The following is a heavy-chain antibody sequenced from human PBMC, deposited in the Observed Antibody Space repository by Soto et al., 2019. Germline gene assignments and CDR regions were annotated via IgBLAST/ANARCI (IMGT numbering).Heavy chain of an antibody. CDR2: MSPDHGNA. CDR1: GYTFTSYD. CDR3: EVTNGS. J-gene: IGHJ4*02. Sequence: GASVKVSCKASGYTFTSYDINWVRQATGQGLEWMGWMSPDHGNAGYAQHFQGRLTLTTNTSINTAYMELNSLTSEDTAVYYCEVTNGSWSQGTMVTVSS. V-gene: IGHV1-8*01. D-gene: IGHD2-8*01.